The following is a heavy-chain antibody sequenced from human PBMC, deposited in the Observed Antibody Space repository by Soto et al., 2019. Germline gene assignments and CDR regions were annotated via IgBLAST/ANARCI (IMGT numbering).Heavy chain of an antibody. V-gene: IGHV4-34*01. J-gene: IGHJ4*02. Sequence: SETLSLTCAVYGGSFSGYYWSWIRQPPGKGLEWIGEINHSGSTNYNPSLKSRVTISVDTSKNQFSLKLSSVTAADTAAYYWARAPNRKSGYFDYWGQGTLVTVSS. CDR3: ARAPNRKSGYFDY. CDR1: GGSFSGYY. D-gene: IGHD3-10*01. CDR2: INHSGST.